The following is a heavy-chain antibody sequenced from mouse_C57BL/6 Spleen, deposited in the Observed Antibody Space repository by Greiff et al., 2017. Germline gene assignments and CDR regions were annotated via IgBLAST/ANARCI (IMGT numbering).Heavy chain of an antibody. Sequence: QVQLKESGPELVKPGASVKISCKASGYAFSSSWMNWVKQRPGKGLEWIGRIYPGDGDTNYNGKFKGKATLTADKSSSTAYMQLSSLTSEDSAVYCCARPLAMDYWGQGTSVTVSS. V-gene: IGHV1-82*01. J-gene: IGHJ4*01. CDR2: IYPGDGDT. CDR3: ARPLAMDY. CDR1: GYAFSSSW.